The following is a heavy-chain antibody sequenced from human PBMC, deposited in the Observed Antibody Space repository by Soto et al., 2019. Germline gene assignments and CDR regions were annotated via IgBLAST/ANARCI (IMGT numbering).Heavy chain of an antibody. Sequence: QVQLVESGGGGVQPGRSLRLSCAASGFTFNRHPLHWVRQAPGKGLEWVAVISHDGNNKYYADSVKGRFTISRDNSMNMLYLQMHGLRTEDTAIFYCARASGHIYATLHGPFDHWGQGALVTVSS. CDR3: ARASGHIYATLHGPFDH. V-gene: IGHV3-30-3*01. D-gene: IGHD1-26*01. J-gene: IGHJ4*02. CDR2: ISHDGNNK. CDR1: GFTFNRHP.